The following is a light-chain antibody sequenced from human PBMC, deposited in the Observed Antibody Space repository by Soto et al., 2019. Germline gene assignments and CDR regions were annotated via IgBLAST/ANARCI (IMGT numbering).Light chain of an antibody. Sequence: EIVLTQSPATLSLSPGQRATLSCRASQSINRHLAWYRQKPGQAPRLLIYDASNRATGIPARFSGSGSGTDFTLTISSLEPEDFAVYYCQQYDDLPITFGQGTRLEIK. CDR3: QQYDDLPIT. J-gene: IGKJ5*01. CDR2: DAS. CDR1: QSINRH. V-gene: IGKV3-11*01.